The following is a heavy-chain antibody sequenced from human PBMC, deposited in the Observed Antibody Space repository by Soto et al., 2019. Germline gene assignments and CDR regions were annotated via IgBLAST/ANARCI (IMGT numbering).Heavy chain of an antibody. CDR2: IYSGGST. Sequence: EVQLVESGGGLVQPGGSLRLSCAASGFTVNNNYMSWVRQAPGTGLEWVSVIYSGGSTYYADYVKGRFTVSRDNSKNTLYLKMNSLRVEDTAVYYWASDESIHSGLETQGNYYNLGMDVWGQGPTVTVSS. V-gene: IGHV3-66*01. CDR3: ASDESIHSGLETQGNYYNLGMDV. CDR1: GFTVNNNY. D-gene: IGHD5-12*01. J-gene: IGHJ6*02.